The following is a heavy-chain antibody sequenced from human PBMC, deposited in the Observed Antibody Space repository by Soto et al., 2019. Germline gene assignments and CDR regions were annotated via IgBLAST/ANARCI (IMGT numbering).Heavy chain of an antibody. V-gene: IGHV3-30-3*01. J-gene: IGHJ6*02. CDR1: GFTFNIYA. CDR3: AREDDYGYRYINYGLDV. Sequence: QVQLVESGGGVVQPGRSLRLSCAASGFTFNIYALHWVRQAPGKGLEWVAVISFDGTKKYYSDSVKGRFTISRDNLKNTLYLQMNTLRVEDAALYFCAREDDYGYRYINYGLDVWGQGTTLTVSS. CDR2: ISFDGTKK. D-gene: IGHD4-17*01.